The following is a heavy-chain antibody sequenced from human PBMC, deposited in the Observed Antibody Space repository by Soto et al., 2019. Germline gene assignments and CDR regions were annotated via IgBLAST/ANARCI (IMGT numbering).Heavy chain of an antibody. CDR2: IIPIFGTA. D-gene: IGHD3-10*01. CDR1: GGTFSSYA. CDR3: ARGGGLLWFGELFGWFDP. Sequence: VQLVQSGAEVKKPGSSVKVSCKASGGTFSSYAISWVRQAPGQGLEWMGGIIPIFGTANYAQKFQSRVTITADESTSTAYMELSSLRSEDTAVYYCARGGGLLWFGELFGWFDPWGQGTLVTVSS. V-gene: IGHV1-69*01. J-gene: IGHJ5*02.